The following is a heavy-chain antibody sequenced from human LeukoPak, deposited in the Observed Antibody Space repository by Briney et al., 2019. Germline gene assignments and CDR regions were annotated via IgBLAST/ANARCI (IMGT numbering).Heavy chain of an antibody. D-gene: IGHD5-24*01. CDR3: AKSGYNRFDY. CDR2: IRSTANGYAT. CDR1: GFTFSGSA. Sequence: GGSLRLSCAASGFTFSGSALHWVRQASGKGLEWVGRIRSTANGYATAYAASVKGRFTISRDDSKNTAYLQMNSLRAEDTAVYYCAKSGYNRFDYWGQGTLVTVSS. V-gene: IGHV3-73*01. J-gene: IGHJ4*02.